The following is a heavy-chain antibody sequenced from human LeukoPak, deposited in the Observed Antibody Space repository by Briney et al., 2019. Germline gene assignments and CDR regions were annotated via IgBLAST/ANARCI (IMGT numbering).Heavy chain of an antibody. CDR1: GFTVRDYA. CDR2: ISGSGGNT. CDR3: AKDPGDYNDYYYYDMDV. J-gene: IGHJ6*02. Sequence: GGSLRLSCTSSGFTVRDYAISWVRQAPGKGLEWVSTISGSGGNTYYADSVKGRFTISRDNSKNTLYLRMNSLRAEDTAIYYCAKDPGDYNDYYYYDMDVWGQGTTVTVSS. V-gene: IGHV3-23*01. D-gene: IGHD4-11*01.